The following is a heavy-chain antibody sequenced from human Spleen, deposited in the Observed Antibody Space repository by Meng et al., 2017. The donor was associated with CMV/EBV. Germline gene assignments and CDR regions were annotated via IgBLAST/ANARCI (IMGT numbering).Heavy chain of an antibody. Sequence: GESLKISCAASGFSFSGFAMHWVRQAPGKGLEWVAFISYDGSKKYHADSVKGRFTVSRDNSKNTLYLQMNSLRAEDTAVYYCARDPSPDIEVYHYGMDVWGHGTTVTVSS. J-gene: IGHJ6*02. CDR3: ARDPSPDIEVYHYGMDV. CDR1: GFSFSGFA. D-gene: IGHD3-9*01. V-gene: IGHV3-30*04. CDR2: ISYDGSKK.